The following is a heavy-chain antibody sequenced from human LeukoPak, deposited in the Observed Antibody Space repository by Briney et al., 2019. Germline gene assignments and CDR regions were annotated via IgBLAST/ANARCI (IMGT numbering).Heavy chain of an antibody. Sequence: ASVKVSCKASGYTFTSYAMHWVRQAPGQRLEWMGWINAGNGNTKYSQKFQGRVTITRDTSASTAYMELSSLRSEDTAVYYCARDSLYFDWLLGYFDYWGQGTLVTVSS. D-gene: IGHD3-9*01. CDR1: GYTFTSYA. J-gene: IGHJ4*02. CDR2: INAGNGNT. CDR3: ARDSLYFDWLLGYFDY. V-gene: IGHV1-3*01.